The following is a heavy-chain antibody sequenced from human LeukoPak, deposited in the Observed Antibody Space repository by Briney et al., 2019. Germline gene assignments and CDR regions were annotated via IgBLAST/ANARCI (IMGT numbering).Heavy chain of an antibody. J-gene: IGHJ3*02. CDR3: ARDRGTRGWYYDAFDI. CDR2: ISDSDNTI. Sequence: GGSLRLSCEASGFTFSSYEMNWVRQAPGKGLEWVSYISDSDNTIYYADSVKGRFTISRDNAKNSLYLQMNSLRAEDTALYYCARDRGTRGWYYDAFDIWGQGTMVTVSS. V-gene: IGHV3-48*03. D-gene: IGHD6-19*01. CDR1: GFTFSSYE.